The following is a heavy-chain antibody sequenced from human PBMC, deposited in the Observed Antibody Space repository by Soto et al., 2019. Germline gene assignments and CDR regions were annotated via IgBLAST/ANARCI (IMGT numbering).Heavy chain of an antibody. J-gene: IGHJ4*02. CDR1: GFTFSSYA. D-gene: IGHD3-9*01. Sequence: GGSLRLSCAASGFTFSSYAMHWVRQAPGKGLEWVAVISYDGSNKYYADSVKGRFTISRDNSKNTLYLQMNSLRAEDTAVYYCARDKREYYDILTGYQPPWYWGQGTLVTVSS. V-gene: IGHV3-30-3*01. CDR2: ISYDGSNK. CDR3: ARDKREYYDILTGYQPPWY.